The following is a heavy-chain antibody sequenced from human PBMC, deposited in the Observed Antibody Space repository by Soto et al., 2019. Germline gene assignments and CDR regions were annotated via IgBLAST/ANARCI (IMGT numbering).Heavy chain of an antibody. J-gene: IGHJ4*02. D-gene: IGHD1-26*01. V-gene: IGHV3-7*01. CDR1: GFTFTSYY. Sequence: PGGSLRLSCAASGFTFTSYYMSWVRQAQGKGLEWVANINEDGSVRYYVDSVKGRFTVSRDNAKNSLYLQMNSLRAEDTAIYYCARLGRSGSDYWGQGSLVTVSS. CDR2: INEDGSVR. CDR3: ARLGRSGSDY.